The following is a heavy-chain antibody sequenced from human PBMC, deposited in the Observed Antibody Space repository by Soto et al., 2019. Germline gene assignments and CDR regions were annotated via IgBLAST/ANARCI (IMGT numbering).Heavy chain of an antibody. CDR3: VKSGDNYNLLDY. CDR1: GLTLSDHF. D-gene: IGHD1-1*01. J-gene: IGHJ4*02. CDR2: SSNSGSFT. Sequence: GGSLRLSCAASGLTLSDHFMSGLRQSPGKGLEWIGYSSNSGSFTRYADSVKGRFSISRDNAKSSLYLQISSLRGDDTATYYCVKSGDNYNLLDYWGQGTPVTVSS. V-gene: IGHV3-11*06.